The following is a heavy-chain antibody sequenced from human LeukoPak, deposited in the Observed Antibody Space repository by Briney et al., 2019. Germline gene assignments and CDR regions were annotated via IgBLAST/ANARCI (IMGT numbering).Heavy chain of an antibody. D-gene: IGHD2/OR15-2a*01. CDR1: GFTFSSYW. J-gene: IGHJ6*03. V-gene: IGHV3-7*01. CDR3: ARGEFGDYYYFYMDV. CDR2: IKQDGSEK. Sequence: GGSLRLSCAASGFTFSSYWMSWVRQAPGKGLEWVANIKQDGSEKYYVDSVKGRFTISRDNAKNSLYLQMNSLRAEDTAVYYCARGEFGDYYYFYMDVWGKGTTVTVSS.